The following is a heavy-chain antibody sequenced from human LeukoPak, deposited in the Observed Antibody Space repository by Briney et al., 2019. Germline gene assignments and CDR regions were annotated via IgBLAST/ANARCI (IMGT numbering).Heavy chain of an antibody. V-gene: IGHV4-59*08. D-gene: IGHD3-22*01. J-gene: IGHJ3*02. CDR3: ARQPYYDSSGYYAFDI. CDR1: GGSFSGYY. CDR2: IYYSGST. Sequence: SETLSLTCAVYGGSFSGYYWSWIRQPPGKGLEWIGYIYYSGSTNYNPSLKSRVTISVDTSKNQFSLKLSSVTAADTAVYYCARQPYYDSSGYYAFDIWGQGTMVTVSS.